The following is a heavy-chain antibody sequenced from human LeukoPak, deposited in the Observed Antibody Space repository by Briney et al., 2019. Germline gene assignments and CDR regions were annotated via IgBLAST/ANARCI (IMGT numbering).Heavy chain of an antibody. CDR2: IYHSGNT. D-gene: IGHD6-19*01. CDR3: ARSLYSSGWTPYFDY. J-gene: IGHJ4*02. Sequence: SETLSLTCAVSGGSISSSNWWSWVRQPPGKGLEWIGEIYHSGNTNYNPSLKSRVTISVDKSKNQFSLKLSSVTAADTAVYYCARSLYSSGWTPYFDYWGQGTLVTVSS. CDR1: GGSISSSNW. V-gene: IGHV4-4*02.